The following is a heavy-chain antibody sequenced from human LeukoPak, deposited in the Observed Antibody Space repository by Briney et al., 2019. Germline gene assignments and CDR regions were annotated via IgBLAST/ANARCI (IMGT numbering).Heavy chain of an antibody. J-gene: IGHJ4*02. CDR2: ISSSGSTI. Sequence: GGSLRLSCAASGFTFSSYEMNWVRQAPGKGLEWVSYISSSGSTIYYADSVKGRFTISRDNAKNSLYLQMNSLRAEDTAVYYSARDRAAAGYEYWGQGTLVTVSS. CDR1: GFTFSSYE. V-gene: IGHV3-48*03. D-gene: IGHD6-13*01. CDR3: ARDRAAAGYEY.